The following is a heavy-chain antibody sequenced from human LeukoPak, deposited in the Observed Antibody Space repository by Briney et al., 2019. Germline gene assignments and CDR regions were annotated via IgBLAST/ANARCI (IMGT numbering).Heavy chain of an antibody. CDR2: ISGSGGST. D-gene: IGHD2-2*01. Sequence: ALGLSCAAPGFTFSSYSMNRVRQAPGKGLEGVSAISGSGGSTYYADSVKGRFTISRDNSKNTLFLQMNSLRAEDTAVYYCAKDRSCTGSSCNVGSWGQGTMVTVSS. V-gene: IGHV3-23*01. CDR3: AKDRSCTGSSCNVGS. CDR1: GFTFSSYS. J-gene: IGHJ3*01.